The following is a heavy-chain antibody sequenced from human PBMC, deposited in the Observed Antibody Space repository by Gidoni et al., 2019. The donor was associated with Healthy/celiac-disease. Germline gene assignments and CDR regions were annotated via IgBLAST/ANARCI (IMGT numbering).Heavy chain of an antibody. CDR1: GFTFSSYG. D-gene: IGHD2-2*01. V-gene: IGHV3-33*01. J-gene: IGHJ6*03. CDR3: ARDAGNGSTSPYYYYYYYMDV. CDR2: IWYDGSNK. Sequence: QVQLVESGGGVVQPGRSLRLSCAASGFTFSSYGMHWVRQAPGKGLEWVAVIWYDGSNKYYADSVKGRFTISRDNSKNTLYLQMNSLRAEDTAVYYCARDAGNGSTSPYYYYYYYMDVWGKGTTVTVSS.